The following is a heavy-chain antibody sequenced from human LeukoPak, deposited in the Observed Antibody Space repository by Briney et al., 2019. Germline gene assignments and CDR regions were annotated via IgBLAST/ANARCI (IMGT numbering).Heavy chain of an antibody. CDR3: ATDQDHGYFRQ. V-gene: IGHV3-48*01. Sequence: GGSLRLSCAASGFTFSSFSMNWVRQAPGKGLEWVSYISSSSSTIYYADSVKGRFTISRDNAKNSLYLQMNSLRAEDTAVFYCATDQDHGYFRQWGQGTLVIVSS. CDR2: ISSSSSTI. CDR1: GFTFSSFS. D-gene: IGHD3-22*01. J-gene: IGHJ1*01.